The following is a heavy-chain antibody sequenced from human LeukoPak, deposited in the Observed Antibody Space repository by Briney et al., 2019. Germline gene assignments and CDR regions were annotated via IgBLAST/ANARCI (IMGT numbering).Heavy chain of an antibody. CDR1: SVSVNNTTYY. D-gene: IGHD1-20*01. V-gene: IGHV4-39*07. CDR2: IYYSGTT. Sequence: SETLSLTCTVSSVSVNNTTYYWGWIRQPPGKGLEWIATIYYSGTTFYNPSLKSRVTISVDTSRNQFSLKFNSVTAADTAIYYCARVITAHAFDIWGQGTMVTVSS. CDR3: ARVITAHAFDI. J-gene: IGHJ3*02.